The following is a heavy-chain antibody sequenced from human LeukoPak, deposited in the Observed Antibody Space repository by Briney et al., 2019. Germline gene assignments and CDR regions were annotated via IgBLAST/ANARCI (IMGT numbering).Heavy chain of an antibody. D-gene: IGHD2-2*01. CDR3: ARDRTPADY. J-gene: IGHJ4*02. CDR1: GGSISSYY. V-gene: IGHV4-59*01. Sequence: SETLSLTCTVSGGSISSYYWSWLRQPPGKGLEWIGYIYYSGYTNYNPSLKSRVTISVDTSKNQFSLKLSSVTAADTAVYYCARDRTPADYWGQGTLDTVSS. CDR2: IYYSGYT.